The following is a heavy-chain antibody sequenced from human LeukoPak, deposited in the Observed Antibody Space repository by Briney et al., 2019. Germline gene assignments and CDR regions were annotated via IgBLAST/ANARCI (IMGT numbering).Heavy chain of an antibody. J-gene: IGHJ4*02. CDR3: ARHSGYHSTMYLDY. CDR2: ITAIFRTT. D-gene: IGHD3-22*01. Sequence: SVKVSCKTSGGTFNIYAISWVRQAPGQGLEWMGGITAIFRTTNYAQKFQGRVTITADESMSTVYMELSSLRSEDTAVHYCARHSGYHSTMYLDYWGQGTLVTVSS. CDR1: GGTFNIYA. V-gene: IGHV1-69*13.